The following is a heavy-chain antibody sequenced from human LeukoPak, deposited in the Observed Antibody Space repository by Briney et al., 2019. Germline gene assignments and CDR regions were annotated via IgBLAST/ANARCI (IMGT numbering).Heavy chain of an antibody. CDR3: ARVYGSGSYYDY. CDR1: GGSISSGDYC. V-gene: IGHV4-30-4*01. D-gene: IGHD3-10*01. J-gene: IGHJ4*02. CDR2: IYYSGST. Sequence: SETLSLTCTVSGGSISSGDYCWSWIRQPPGKGLEWIGYIYYSGSTYYNPSLKSRVTISVDTSKNQFSLKLSSVTAADTAVYYCARVYGSGSYYDYWGQGTLVTVSS.